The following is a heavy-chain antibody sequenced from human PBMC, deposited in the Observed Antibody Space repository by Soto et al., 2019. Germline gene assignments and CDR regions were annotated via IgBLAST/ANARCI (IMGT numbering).Heavy chain of an antibody. V-gene: IGHV3-30*09. CDR2: ISYDGSNK. CDR3: ARDPDSSGYYYVAADY. D-gene: IGHD3-22*01. Sequence: PGGSLRVSCAASGFTFSSYAMHWVRQAPGKGLEWVAVISYDGSNKYYADSVKGRFAISRDNSKNTLYLQMNSLRAEDTAVYYCARDPDSSGYYYVAADYWGQGTLVTVSS. J-gene: IGHJ4*02. CDR1: GFTFSSYA.